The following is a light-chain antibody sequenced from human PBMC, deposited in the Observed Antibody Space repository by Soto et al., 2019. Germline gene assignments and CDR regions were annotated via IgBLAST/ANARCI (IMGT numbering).Light chain of an antibody. Sequence: EIVLTQSPGTLSLSPGEKGTLSCRASLSINSSYLAWYQQKPGQAPRLLIYGASSRATGIPDRFSGGGSGTDFTLTISRLQPEEFALYYCQQYGSSPLYTFGQGTKLEIK. J-gene: IGKJ2*01. V-gene: IGKV3-20*01. CDR2: GAS. CDR3: QQYGSSPLYT. CDR1: LSINSSY.